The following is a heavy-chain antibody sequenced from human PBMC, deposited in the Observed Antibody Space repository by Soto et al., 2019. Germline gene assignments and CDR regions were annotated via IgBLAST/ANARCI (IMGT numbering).Heavy chain of an antibody. D-gene: IGHD6-19*01. Sequence: QVQLQESGPGLVKPSQTQSLTCTVSGGSISSGDYYWSWIRQPPGKGLEWIGYIYYNGNSYYNPSLKSRVTISVDTSKNQFSLKLSRVTAADTALYFCAIVGDNPAVAQFDHWGQGTLVTVSS. J-gene: IGHJ4*02. V-gene: IGHV4-30-4*01. CDR3: AIVGDNPAVAQFDH. CDR1: GGSISSGDYY. CDR2: IYYNGNS.